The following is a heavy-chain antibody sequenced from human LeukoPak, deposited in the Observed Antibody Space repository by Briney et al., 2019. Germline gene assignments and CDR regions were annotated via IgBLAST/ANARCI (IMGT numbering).Heavy chain of an antibody. CDR3: AKHRPGGYTKPFDY. V-gene: IGHV4-39*01. J-gene: IGHJ4*02. D-gene: IGHD5-24*01. Sequence: MTSETLSLTCTVSGGSISTSDYHRAWIRQPPGKGLEWIGTISYDGRSFYRSSLNSRLTISVDTSRSQFSLKLTSVSAADTAVYYCAKHRPGGYTKPFDYWGQGSLVTVSS. CDR1: GGSISTSDYH. CDR2: ISYDGRS.